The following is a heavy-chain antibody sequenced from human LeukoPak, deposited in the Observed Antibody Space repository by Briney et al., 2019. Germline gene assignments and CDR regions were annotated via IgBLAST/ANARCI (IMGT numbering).Heavy chain of an antibody. J-gene: IGHJ6*03. CDR1: GGTFSSYA. CDR3: ARAPARSITFGGVIVVGQHYYYYMDV. Sequence: ASVKVSCKASGGTFSSYAISWVRQATGQGLEWMGWMNPNSGNTGYAQKFQGRGTITRTTSISTAYLELSSLRSEDTAVYYCARAPARSITFGGVIVVGQHYYYYMDVWGKGTTVTVSS. CDR2: MNPNSGNT. D-gene: IGHD3-16*02. V-gene: IGHV1-8*03.